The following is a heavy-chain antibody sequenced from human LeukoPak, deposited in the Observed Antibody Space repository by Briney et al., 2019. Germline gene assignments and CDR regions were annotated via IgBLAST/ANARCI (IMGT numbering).Heavy chain of an antibody. D-gene: IGHD1-7*01. CDR3: AREGAGTHITIDY. CDR2: ISYDGSNK. CDR1: GFTFSSYA. J-gene: IGHJ4*02. Sequence: GGSLRLSCAASGFTFSSYAMHWVRQAPGKGIEWVAVISYDGSNKYYADSVKGRFTISRDNSKNTLYLQMNSLRAEDTAVYYCAREGAGTHITIDYWGQGTLVTVSS. V-gene: IGHV3-30*01.